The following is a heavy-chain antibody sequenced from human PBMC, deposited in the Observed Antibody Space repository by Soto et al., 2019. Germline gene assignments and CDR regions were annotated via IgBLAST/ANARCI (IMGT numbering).Heavy chain of an antibody. J-gene: IGHJ4*02. D-gene: IGHD2-15*01. CDR3: AHAFIGYCSGGSCPYFDY. CDR1: GFSLSTSGVG. V-gene: IGHV2-5*01. Sequence: SGPTLVKPTQTLTLTCTFSGFSLSTSGVGVGWIRQPPGKALEWLALIYWNDDKRYSPSLKSRLTITKDTSKNQVVLTMTNMDPVDTATYYCAHAFIGYCSGGSCPYFDYWGQGTLVTVSS. CDR2: IYWNDDK.